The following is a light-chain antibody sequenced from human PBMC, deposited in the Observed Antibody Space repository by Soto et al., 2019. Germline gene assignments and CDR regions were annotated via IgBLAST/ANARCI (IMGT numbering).Light chain of an antibody. CDR2: YAS. CDR3: QQRSNWPPIT. Sequence: EIVLTQSPDTLCLSPGARATLSGIASQSVSSGYLAWYQQKPGQAPRLLIYYASNRTTGIPARFSGSGSGTDFTLTISSLEPEDFAVYYCQQRSNWPPITFGQGTRLEIK. V-gene: IGKV3-11*01. J-gene: IGKJ5*01. CDR1: QSVSSGY.